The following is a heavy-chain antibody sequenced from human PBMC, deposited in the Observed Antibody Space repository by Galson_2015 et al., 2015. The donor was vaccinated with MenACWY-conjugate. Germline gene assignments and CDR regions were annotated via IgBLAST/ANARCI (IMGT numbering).Heavy chain of an antibody. CDR1: GFTFSDYY. D-gene: IGHD2-2*01. J-gene: IGHJ6*02. CDR3: ARDLPHCSSTSCHTYYYYGMDV. CDR2: ISSSSSYT. Sequence: SLRLSCAASGFTFSDYYMSWIRQAPGKGLEWVSYISSSSSYTNYADSVKGRFTISRDNAKNSLYLQMNSLRAEDTAVYYCARDLPHCSSTSCHTYYYYGMDVWGQGTTVTVSS. V-gene: IGHV3-11*05.